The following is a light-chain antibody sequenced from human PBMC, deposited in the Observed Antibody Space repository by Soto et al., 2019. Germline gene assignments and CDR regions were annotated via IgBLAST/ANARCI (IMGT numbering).Light chain of an antibody. Sequence: EIVMTQSPATLSVSPGERATLSCRASQSISTELAWYQQKPGQPPRLLIYSASTRANGVPARFTGSGSGSEFTLTISGLQSEDFAVYYCQQGHNWPLTFGQGTRLEI. CDR1: QSISTE. CDR2: SAS. J-gene: IGKJ2*01. V-gene: IGKV3-15*01. CDR3: QQGHNWPLT.